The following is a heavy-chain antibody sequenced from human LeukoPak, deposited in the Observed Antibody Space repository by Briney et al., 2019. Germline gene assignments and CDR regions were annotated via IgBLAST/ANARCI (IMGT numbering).Heavy chain of an antibody. CDR3: AKDRSGLDAFDI. J-gene: IGHJ3*02. V-gene: IGHV3-30*02. D-gene: IGHD6-19*01. CDR1: GFTFSSYA. Sequence: GGSLRLSCAASGFTFSSYAMHWVRQAPGKGLEWVAFIRYDGSNKYYADSVKGRFTISRDNSKNTLYLQMNSLRAEDTAVYYCAKDRSGLDAFDIWGQGTMVTVSS. CDR2: IRYDGSNK.